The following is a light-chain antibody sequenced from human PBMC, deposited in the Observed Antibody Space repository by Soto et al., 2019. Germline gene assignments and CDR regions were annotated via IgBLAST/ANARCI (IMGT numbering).Light chain of an antibody. Sequence: DIHMTRSPSSLSASVRDRVTITCRASQSISSYLNWYQQKPGKAPKLLIYAASSLQSGVPSRLSGSGYGTDFTLTVSSLKPEDFETYLCQQSYSNPRTFGQGTKVDIK. CDR1: QSISSY. CDR3: QQSYSNPRT. J-gene: IGKJ1*01. CDR2: AAS. V-gene: IGKV1-39*01.